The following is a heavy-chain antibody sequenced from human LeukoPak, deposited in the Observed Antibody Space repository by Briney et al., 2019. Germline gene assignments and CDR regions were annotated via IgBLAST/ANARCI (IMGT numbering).Heavy chain of an antibody. V-gene: IGHV3-23*01. D-gene: IGHD6-19*01. J-gene: IGHJ4*02. Sequence: GGSLRLSCAASGFTFSNYAMNWVRQAPGKGLEWVSAISGSGAATFNADSVKGRFTISRDNSKNTLYLQMDSLRAEDTAVYYCAKDLSSGWYPYYFDFWGRGTLVTVSS. CDR3: AKDLSSGWYPYYFDF. CDR2: ISGSGAAT. CDR1: GFTFSNYA.